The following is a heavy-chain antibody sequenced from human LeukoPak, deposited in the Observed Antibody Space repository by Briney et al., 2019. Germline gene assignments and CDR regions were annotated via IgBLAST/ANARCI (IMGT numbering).Heavy chain of an antibody. CDR3: ARGLSVLDY. CDR1: GGSLIDYY. CDR2: ISHSGST. J-gene: IGHJ4*02. Sequence: SETLSLTCAVSGGSLIDYYWSWIRQPPGKGLEWIGEISHSGSTRYSPSLKSRVTVSVDTSNNQFFLNLTSVTAADTAVYYCARGLSVLDYWGQGTLVTVSS. D-gene: IGHD2-8*01. V-gene: IGHV4-34*01.